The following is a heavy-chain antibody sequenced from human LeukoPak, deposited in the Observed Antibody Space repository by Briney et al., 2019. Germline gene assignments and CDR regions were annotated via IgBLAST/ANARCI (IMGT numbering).Heavy chain of an antibody. Sequence: IPSETLSLTCTVSGTSISGDYWSWIRQPPGKGLEWIGYVYFTGNTNYNSSLKSRVTISMDTSKNQISLTVTSVTAADTAVYYCARHPFSSPFDFWGQGTLVAVSS. D-gene: IGHD2/OR15-2a*01. V-gene: IGHV4-59*08. J-gene: IGHJ4*02. CDR3: ARHPFSSPFDF. CDR2: VYFTGNT. CDR1: GTSISGDY.